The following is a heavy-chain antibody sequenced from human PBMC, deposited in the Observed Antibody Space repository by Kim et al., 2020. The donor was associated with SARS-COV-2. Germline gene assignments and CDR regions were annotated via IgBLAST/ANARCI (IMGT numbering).Heavy chain of an antibody. CDR1: GGTFSSYA. Sequence: SVKVSCKASGGTFSSYAISWVRQAPGQGLEWMGRIIPILGIANYAQKFQGRVTITADKSTSTAYMELSSLRSEDTAVYYCARDPNWGSDPHDYWGQGTLVTVSS. V-gene: IGHV1-69*04. J-gene: IGHJ4*02. CDR3: ARDPNWGSDPHDY. D-gene: IGHD7-27*01. CDR2: IIPILGIA.